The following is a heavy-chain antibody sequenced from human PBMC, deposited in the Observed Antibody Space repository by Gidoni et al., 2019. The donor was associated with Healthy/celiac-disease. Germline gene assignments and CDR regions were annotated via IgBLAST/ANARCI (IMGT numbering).Heavy chain of an antibody. D-gene: IGHD6-19*01. J-gene: IGHJ4*02. V-gene: IGHV2-5*01. CDR3: AHSGSSGWDEDNFFFDY. CDR2: IYWNDAK. Sequence: QITLKESGPTLVIPTQTLTLTCTFSGFSLSTSGVGVGWIRQPPGKALEWLALIYWNDAKRYSPSLKSRLTITKDTSKNQVVLTMTNMDPVDTATYYCAHSGSSGWDEDNFFFDYWGQGTLVTVSS. CDR1: GFSLSTSGVG.